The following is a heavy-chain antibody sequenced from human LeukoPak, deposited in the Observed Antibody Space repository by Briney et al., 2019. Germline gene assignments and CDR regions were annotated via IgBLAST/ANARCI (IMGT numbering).Heavy chain of an antibody. CDR3: AKVGSYEVYGYFDY. Sequence: PGRSLGLSCAGSGFTFTNYGVHWVRQPPGKGLEWVAGISYDGGHIYYGDSVKGRFTISRDNSKNTVYLQMNSLRAEDTAVYYCAKVGSYEVYGYFDYWGQGTLVTVSS. CDR1: GFTFTNYG. J-gene: IGHJ4*02. V-gene: IGHV3-30*18. CDR2: ISYDGGHI. D-gene: IGHD2/OR15-2a*01.